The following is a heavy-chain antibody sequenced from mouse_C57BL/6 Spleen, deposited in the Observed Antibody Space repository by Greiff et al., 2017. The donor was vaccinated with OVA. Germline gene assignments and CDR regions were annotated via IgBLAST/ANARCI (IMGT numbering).Heavy chain of an antibody. CDR3: ARGYSNRDLDY. CDR1: GYTFTSYW. D-gene: IGHD2-5*01. CDR2: IYPSDSET. J-gene: IGHJ2*01. V-gene: IGHV1-61*01. Sequence: QVQLQQPGAELVRPGSSVKLSCKASGYTFTSYWMDWVKQRPGQGLEWIGNIYPSDSETHYNQKFKDKATLTVDKSSSTAYMQLSSLTSEDSAVYYCARGYSNRDLDYWGQGNTLTGTS.